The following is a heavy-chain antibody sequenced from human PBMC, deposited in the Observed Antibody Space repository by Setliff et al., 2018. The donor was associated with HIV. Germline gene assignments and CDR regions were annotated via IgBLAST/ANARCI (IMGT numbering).Heavy chain of an antibody. J-gene: IGHJ4*02. V-gene: IGHV3-30*04. D-gene: IGHD3-3*01. CDR3: VGGHYDLWSGYVNYYLDL. Sequence: RGGSLRLSCAASGFMFGSYGMHWVRQAPVKGLEWMALISNDGSHKYYADSVKGRFTISRDNSKNTLYLRMDSLRPEDTALYYCVGGHYDLWSGYVNYYLDLWGQGTLVTVSS. CDR1: GFMFGSYG. CDR2: ISNDGSHK.